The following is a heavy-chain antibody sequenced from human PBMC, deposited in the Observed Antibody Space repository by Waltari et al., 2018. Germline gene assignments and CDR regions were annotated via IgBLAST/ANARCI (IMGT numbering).Heavy chain of an antibody. CDR2: IYYSGST. V-gene: IGHV4-59*01. D-gene: IGHD7-27*01. CDR3: ARGRANSFFDY. J-gene: IGHJ4*02. CDR1: GGSISSYY. Sequence: HVQLQESGPGLVKPSETLSLTCTVSGGSISSYYWSWIRQPPGKGLEWIGYIYYSGSTNYNPSLKSRVTISVDTSKNQFSLKLSSVTAADTAMYYCARGRANSFFDYWGQGTLVTVSS.